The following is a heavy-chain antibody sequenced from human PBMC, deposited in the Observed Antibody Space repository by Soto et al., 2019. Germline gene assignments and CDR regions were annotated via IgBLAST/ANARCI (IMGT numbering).Heavy chain of an antibody. D-gene: IGHD3-22*01. CDR3: ARGGRDYDSSGYYEPNFDY. CDR1: GYTFTSYY. V-gene: IGHV1-46*01. J-gene: IGHJ4*02. CDR2: INPSGGST. Sequence: ASVKVSCKASGYTFTSYYMHWVRQAPGQGLEWMGIINPSGGSTSYAQKFQGRVTMTRDTSTSTVYMELSSLRSEDTAVYYCARGGRDYDSSGYYEPNFDYWGQGTLVTVSS.